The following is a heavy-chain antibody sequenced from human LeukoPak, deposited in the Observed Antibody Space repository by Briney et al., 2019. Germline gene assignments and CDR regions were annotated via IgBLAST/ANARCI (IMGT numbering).Heavy chain of an antibody. J-gene: IGHJ4*02. V-gene: IGHV1-2*02. CDR2: INSNSGGT. CDR3: ARADGSPASSSWPLDY. CDR1: GCTFTGYY. D-gene: IGHD6-13*01. Sequence: ASVKVSCKASGCTFTGYYMHWVRQAPGQGLEWMGWINSNSGGTNYAQKFQGRVTMTRDTSISTAYMELSRKLSYVTAVYYGARADGSPASSSWPLDYWGQGTLVTVSS.